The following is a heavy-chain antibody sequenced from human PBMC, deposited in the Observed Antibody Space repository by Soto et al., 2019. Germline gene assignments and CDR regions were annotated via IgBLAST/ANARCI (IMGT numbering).Heavy chain of an antibody. CDR1: GFSLTTGKMG. CDR2: IFSDNER. CDR3: ARMNVDSYQFYYAMDV. J-gene: IGHJ6*02. Sequence: VSGPTLVNPTETLTLTCTVSGFSLTTGKMGVSWIRQPPGKALEWLAHIFSDNERSYSTSLQGRLTIPKDTSGSQVVLSMTNVDPVDTATYYCARMNVDSYQFYYAMDVWGQGTTVTVSS. V-gene: IGHV2-26*01. D-gene: IGHD4-17*01.